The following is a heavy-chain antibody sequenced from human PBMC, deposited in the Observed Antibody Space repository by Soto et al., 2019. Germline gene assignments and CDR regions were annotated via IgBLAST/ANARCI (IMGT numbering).Heavy chain of an antibody. J-gene: IGHJ6*02. D-gene: IGHD3-22*01. CDR1: GGTFSSYT. V-gene: IGHV1-69*04. Sequence: SVKVSCKASGGTFSSYTISWVRQAPGQGLEWMGRIIPILGIANYAQKFQGRVTITADKSTSTAYMELSSLRSEDTAVYYCARDWDYDSSGSNPYYYGMDVWGQGTTVTVSS. CDR2: IIPILGIA. CDR3: ARDWDYDSSGSNPYYYGMDV.